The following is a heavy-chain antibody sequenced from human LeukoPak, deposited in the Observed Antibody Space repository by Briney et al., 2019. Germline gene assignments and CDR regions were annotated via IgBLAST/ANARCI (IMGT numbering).Heavy chain of an antibody. J-gene: IGHJ4*02. CDR1: GYTFTGYY. CDR2: INPNSGGT. D-gene: IGHD5-18*01. V-gene: IGHV1-2*02. Sequence: ASVKVSCKASGYTFTGYYMHWVRQAPRQGLEWMGWINPNSGGTNYAQKFQGRVTMTRDTSISTAYMELSRLRSDDTAVYYCARERRLYSFSPPYYFDYWGQGTLVTVSS. CDR3: ARERRLYSFSPPYYFDY.